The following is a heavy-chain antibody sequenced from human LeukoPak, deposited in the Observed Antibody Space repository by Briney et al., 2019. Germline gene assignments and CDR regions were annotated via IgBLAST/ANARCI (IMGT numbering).Heavy chain of an antibody. D-gene: IGHD5-12*01. J-gene: IGHJ4*02. V-gene: IGHV4-31*03. CDR3: ARWGNSGYASGYFDY. CDR1: GDSISSGGNY. Sequence: SETLSLTGTVSGDSISSGGNYWSWLRQHPGKGLEWIGYIYYSGSTYYNPSLKSRLTISVDTSKNQFSLKLSSVTAADTAVYYCARWGNSGYASGYFDYWGQGTLVTVSS. CDR2: IYYSGST.